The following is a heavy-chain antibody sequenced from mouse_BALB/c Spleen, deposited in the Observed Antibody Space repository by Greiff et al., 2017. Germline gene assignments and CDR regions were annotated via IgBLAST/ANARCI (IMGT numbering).Heavy chain of an antibody. CDR1: GFTFSDYY. CDR2: ISDGGSYT. D-gene: IGHD2-1*01. V-gene: IGHV5-4*02. CDR3: ARIYGNYLAWFAY. J-gene: IGHJ3*01. Sequence: EVKLMESGGGLVKPGGSLKLSCAASGFTFSDYYMYWVRQTPEKRLEWVATISDGGSYTYYPDSVKGRFTISRDNAKNNLYLQMSSLKSEDTAMYYCARIYGNYLAWFAYWGQGTLVTVSA.